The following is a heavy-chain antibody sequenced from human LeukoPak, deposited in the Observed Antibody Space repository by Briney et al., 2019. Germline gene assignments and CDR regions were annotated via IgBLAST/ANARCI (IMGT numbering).Heavy chain of an antibody. J-gene: IGHJ1*01. CDR1: GFSLSRYW. CDR2: IDKQGRGN. CDR3: ARDPLNSGWYEKYFQH. V-gene: IGHV3-7*01. D-gene: IGHD6-19*01. Sequence: PGGSLRLSCAASGFSLSRYWMSWVRQAPGKGLEWVANIDKQGRGNHYVDSVKGRFTISRDSAKNSLYLQMNGLRVDDTALYYCARDPLNSGWYEKYFQHWGQGTLVTVSS.